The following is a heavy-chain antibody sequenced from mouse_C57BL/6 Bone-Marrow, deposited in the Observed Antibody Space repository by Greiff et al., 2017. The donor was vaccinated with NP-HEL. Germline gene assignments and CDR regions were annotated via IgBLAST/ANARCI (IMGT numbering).Heavy chain of an antibody. CDR2: ISSGGSYT. CDR1: GFTFSSYG. V-gene: IGHV5-6*01. Sequence: VQLKESGGDLVKPGGSLKLSCAASGFTFSSYGMSWVRQTPDKRLEWVATISSGGSYTYYPDSVKGRFTISRDNAKNTLYLQMSSLKSEDTAMYYCARHGDGPFFDYWGQGTTLTVSS. CDR3: ARHGDGPFFDY. J-gene: IGHJ2*01. D-gene: IGHD2-3*01.